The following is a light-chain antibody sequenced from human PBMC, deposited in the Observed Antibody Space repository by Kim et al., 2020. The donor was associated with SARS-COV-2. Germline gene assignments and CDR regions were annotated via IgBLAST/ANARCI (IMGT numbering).Light chain of an antibody. Sequence: QSVLTQPASVSGSPGQSITISCTGTSSDVGGYNYVSWYQQHPGKVPKLMIYDVSNRPSGVSNRFSGSKSGNTASLTISGLQAEDEADYYCSSYTSITFVVFGGGTQLTVL. V-gene: IGLV2-14*03. CDR3: SSYTSITFVV. CDR1: SSDVGGYNY. J-gene: IGLJ2*01. CDR2: DVS.